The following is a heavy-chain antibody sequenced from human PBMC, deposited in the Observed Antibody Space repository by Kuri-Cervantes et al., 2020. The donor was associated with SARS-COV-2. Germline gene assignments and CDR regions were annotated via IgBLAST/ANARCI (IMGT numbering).Heavy chain of an antibody. CDR2: TNSDGIST. J-gene: IGHJ2*01. Sequence: GGSLRLSCAASGFPCRSYWMHWVLQAPGKGLLWVSRTNSDGISTSYADSVKGRFTISRDNAKNTLYLQLNSLGAEDTAVYYCARGGVVTADWYFDLWGRGTLVTVSS. D-gene: IGHD2-21*02. CDR3: ARGGVVTADWYFDL. V-gene: IGHV3-74*01. CDR1: GFPCRSYW.